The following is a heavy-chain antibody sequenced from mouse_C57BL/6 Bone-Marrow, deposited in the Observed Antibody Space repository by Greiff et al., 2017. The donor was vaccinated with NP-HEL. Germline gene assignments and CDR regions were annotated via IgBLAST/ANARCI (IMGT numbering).Heavy chain of an antibody. CDR2: IDPSDSYT. CDR1: GYTFTSYW. V-gene: IGHV1-50*01. Sequence: VQLQQPGAELVKPGASVKLSCKASGYTFTSYWMPWVKQRPGQGLEWIGEIDPSDSYTNYNQKFKGKATLTVDTSSSTAYMQLSSLTSEDSAVYYCARPGGYWYFDVWGTGTTVTVSS. J-gene: IGHJ1*03. CDR3: ARPGGYWYFDV.